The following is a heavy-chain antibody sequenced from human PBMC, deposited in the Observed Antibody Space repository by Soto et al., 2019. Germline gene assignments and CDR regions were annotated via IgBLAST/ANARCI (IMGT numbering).Heavy chain of an antibody. CDR3: ATFVVPDSRHPDVDF. CDR1: GGSISTSNYY. V-gene: IGHV4-39*01. D-gene: IGHD2-21*02. J-gene: IGHJ4*02. CDR2: IYYSGTT. Sequence: SETLSVTCTVSGGSISTSNYYWGWVRQPPGKGLDWIGNIYYSGTTYYNPSLKSRVTISVDTSKNQFSLKLNSVTAADTAVYYCATFVVPDSRHPDVDFWGPGTLVTVS.